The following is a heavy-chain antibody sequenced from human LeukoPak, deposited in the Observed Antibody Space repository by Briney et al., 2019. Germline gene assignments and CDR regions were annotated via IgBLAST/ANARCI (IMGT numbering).Heavy chain of an antibody. D-gene: IGHD6-13*01. J-gene: IGHJ4*02. Sequence: GGSLRLSCAASGFSFSTYAMTWVRQAPGKGLEWVSSIGGNGHGTYYADSVRGRFSISRDNSGNTLFLQMNSLRAEDTALYYCAKESGNSGTWPQNYFDFWGQGSQVTVSS. CDR2: IGGNGHGT. CDR1: GFSFSTYA. CDR3: AKESGNSGTWPQNYFDF. V-gene: IGHV3-23*01.